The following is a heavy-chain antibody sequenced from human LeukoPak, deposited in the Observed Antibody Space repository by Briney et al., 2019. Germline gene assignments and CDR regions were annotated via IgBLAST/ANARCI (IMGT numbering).Heavy chain of an antibody. V-gene: IGHV4-39*07. CDR1: GGSISSSSYY. Sequence: PSETLSLTCTVSGGSISSSSYYWGWIRQPPGKGLEWIGSIYYSGSTNYNPSLKSRATISVDTSKNQFSLKLSSVTAADTAVYYCARLYYDSSGYSYYFDYWGQGTLVTVSS. D-gene: IGHD3-22*01. CDR2: IYYSGST. J-gene: IGHJ4*02. CDR3: ARLYYDSSGYSYYFDY.